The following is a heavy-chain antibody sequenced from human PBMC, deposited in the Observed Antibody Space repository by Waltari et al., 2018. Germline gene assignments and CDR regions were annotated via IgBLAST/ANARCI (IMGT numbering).Heavy chain of an antibody. Sequence: QVQLQESGPGLVKPSETLSLTCAVSGYSISSGYYWGWIRQPPGKGLEWIGSIYHSGSTYYNPSLKSRVTISVDTSKNQFSLKLSSVTAADTAVYYCASDLLLNYWYFDLWGRGTLVTVSS. J-gene: IGHJ2*01. V-gene: IGHV4-38-2*01. D-gene: IGHD2-21*01. CDR1: GYSISSGYY. CDR3: ASDLLLNYWYFDL. CDR2: IYHSGST.